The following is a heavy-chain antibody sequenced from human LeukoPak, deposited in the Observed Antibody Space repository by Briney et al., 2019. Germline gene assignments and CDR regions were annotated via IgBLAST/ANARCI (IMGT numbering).Heavy chain of an antibody. D-gene: IGHD5-12*01. CDR2: INHSGHT. CDR3: VRGPYSSDAGY. CDR1: GGSFTTYY. Sequence: PSETLSLTCAVYGGSFTTYYWSWIRQPPGKGPEWIGEINHSGHTNYNPSLKSRVSMSVDSSKNQISLKLHSVTAADTAVYFCVRGPYSSDAGYWGQGTLVAVTS. V-gene: IGHV4-34*01. J-gene: IGHJ4*02.